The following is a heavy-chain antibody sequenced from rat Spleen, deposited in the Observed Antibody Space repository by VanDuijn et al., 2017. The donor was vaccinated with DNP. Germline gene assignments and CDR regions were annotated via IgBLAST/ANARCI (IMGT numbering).Heavy chain of an antibody. J-gene: IGHJ1*01. CDR1: GYTFTTYY. D-gene: IGHD1-4*01. CDR2: INTGSGGT. Sequence: QVQLQQSGAELAKPGSSVMISCRASGYTFTTYYMTWIKQTTGQGLEYLGYINTGSGGTNYNEKFRGKATLTVDTSSNTAFMQLSSLTPDDSAVYYCARRRLPYWYFDFWGPGTMVTVSS. V-gene: IGHV1-43*01. CDR3: ARRRLPYWYFDF.